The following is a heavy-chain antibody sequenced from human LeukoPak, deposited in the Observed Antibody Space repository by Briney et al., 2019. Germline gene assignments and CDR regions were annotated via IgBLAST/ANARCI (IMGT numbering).Heavy chain of an antibody. D-gene: IGHD3-22*01. V-gene: IGHV1-69*04. J-gene: IGHJ4*02. CDR3: ARDGRGYYYDSSAKDY. CDR1: GGTFSSYA. Sequence: SVKVSCKAPGGTFSSYAISWVRQAPGQGLEWMGRIIPILGIANYAQKFQGRVTITADKSTSTAYMELSSLRSEDTAVYYCARDGRGYYYDSSAKDYWGQGTLVTVSS. CDR2: IIPILGIA.